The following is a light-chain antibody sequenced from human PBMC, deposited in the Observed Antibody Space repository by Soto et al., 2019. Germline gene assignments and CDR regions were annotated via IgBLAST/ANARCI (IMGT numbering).Light chain of an antibody. V-gene: IGKV3-15*01. CDR1: QSVNSN. Sequence: EIMMTQSPVTLSVSPGERATLSCRASQSVNSNLTWYQQKPGQAPRLLIYDASTRATGIPARFSGSGAGTEFTLTISSLLSEDFAVYYCQQYHKWPPVTFGQGTRLEIK. CDR2: DAS. CDR3: QQYHKWPPVT. J-gene: IGKJ5*01.